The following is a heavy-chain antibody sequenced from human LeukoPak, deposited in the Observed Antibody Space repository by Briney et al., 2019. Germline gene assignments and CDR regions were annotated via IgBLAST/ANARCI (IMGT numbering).Heavy chain of an antibody. Sequence: GESLKISCKASGSSFTSYWIVWVRQTPGKGLGWMGIVYPGDSDTRYNPSFQGQVTISADKSTDTAYLHLSDLKASDTAIYYCGRHMNNLQLWLDYWGQGTVVTASS. V-gene: IGHV5-51*01. D-gene: IGHD1/OR15-1a*01. CDR2: VYPGDSDT. CDR3: GRHMNNLQLWLDY. J-gene: IGHJ4*02. CDR1: GSSFTSYW.